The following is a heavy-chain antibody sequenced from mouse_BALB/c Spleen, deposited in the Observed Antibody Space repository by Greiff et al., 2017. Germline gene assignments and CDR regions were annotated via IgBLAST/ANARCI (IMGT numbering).Heavy chain of an antibody. CDR3: ARPNDYWFAY. D-gene: IGHD2-4*01. V-gene: IGHV5-6-2*01. J-gene: IGHJ3*01. CDR2: INSNGGST. CDR1: GFTFSSYY. Sequence: EVMLVESGGGLVKLGGSLKLSCAASGFTFSSYYMSWVRQTPEKRLELVAAINSNGGSTYYPDTVKGRFTISRDNAKNTLYLQMSSLKSEDTALYYCARPNDYWFAYWGQGTLVTVSA.